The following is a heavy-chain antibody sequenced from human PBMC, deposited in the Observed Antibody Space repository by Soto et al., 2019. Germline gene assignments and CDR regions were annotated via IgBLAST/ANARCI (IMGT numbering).Heavy chain of an antibody. V-gene: IGHV3-7*01. CDR1: GFTFTTYW. Sequence: GGSLRLSCAASGFTFTTYWMSWVRQAPGKGLEWVANINQDGSEKYYVDSVKGRFTISRDNAKNSLYLQMNSLRAEDTAVYYCARESGYGGGGYYYYYYMDVWGKGTTVTVSS. CDR3: ARESGYGGGGYYYYYYMDV. CDR2: INQDGSEK. J-gene: IGHJ6*03. D-gene: IGHD4-17*01.